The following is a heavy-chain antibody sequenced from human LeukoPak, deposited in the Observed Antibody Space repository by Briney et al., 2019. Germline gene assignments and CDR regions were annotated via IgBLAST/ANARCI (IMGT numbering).Heavy chain of an antibody. J-gene: IGHJ4*02. D-gene: IGHD1-26*01. CDR3: ARRPIVGATPFDY. CDR2: IYYSGST. V-gene: IGHV4-39*01. CDR1: GGSMSSSSYY. Sequence: SETLSLTCTVSGGSMSSSSYYWGWIHQPPGKGLEWIGSIYYSGSTYYNPSLKSRVTISVDTSKNQFSLKLSSATAADTAVYYCARRPIVGATPFDYWGQGTLVTVSS.